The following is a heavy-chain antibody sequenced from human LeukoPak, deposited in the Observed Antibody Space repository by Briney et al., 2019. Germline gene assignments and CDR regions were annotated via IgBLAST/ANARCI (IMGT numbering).Heavy chain of an antibody. D-gene: IGHD2-21*02. CDR2: IRYDGKTE. V-gene: IGHV3-30*02. CDR1: GFIFSNYG. CDR3: VRDGMVTEPINY. Sequence: GGSLRLSRVVSGFIFSNYGMHWVRQAPGKGLEWVAFIRYDGKTEHYADSVKGRLTVSRDTSKNTLYLQVNSLRVEDTAVYYCVRDGMVTEPINYWGQGTLVTVSS. J-gene: IGHJ4*02.